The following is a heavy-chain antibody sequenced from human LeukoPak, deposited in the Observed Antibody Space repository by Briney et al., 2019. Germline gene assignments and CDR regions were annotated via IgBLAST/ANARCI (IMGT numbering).Heavy chain of an antibody. D-gene: IGHD6-19*01. V-gene: IGHV1-3*01. CDR1: GYTFTSYA. J-gene: IGHJ5*02. CDR2: INAGNGNT. Sequence: ASVKVSCKASGYTFTSYAMHWVRQAPGQRLEWMGWINAGNGNTKYSQKFQGRVTITRDTSASTAYMELSSLRSEDTAVYYCAREPQWRRMNWFDPWGQGTLVTVSS. CDR3: AREPQWRRMNWFDP.